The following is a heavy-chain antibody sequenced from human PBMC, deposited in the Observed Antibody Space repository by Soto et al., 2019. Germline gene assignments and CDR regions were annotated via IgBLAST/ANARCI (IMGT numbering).Heavy chain of an antibody. CDR3: ARGRRINWNYEGGFDP. J-gene: IGHJ5*02. V-gene: IGHV4-30-2*01. CDR2: IYHSGST. CDR1: GGSISSGGYS. D-gene: IGHD1-7*01. Sequence: SETLSLTCAVSGGSISSGGYSWGWIRQPPGKGLEWIGYIYHSGSTYYNPSLKSRVTISVDRSKNQFSLKLSSVTAADTAVYYCARGRRINWNYEGGFDPWGQGTLVTVSS.